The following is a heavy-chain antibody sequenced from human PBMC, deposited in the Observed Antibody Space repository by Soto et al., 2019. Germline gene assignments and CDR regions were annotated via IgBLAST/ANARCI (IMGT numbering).Heavy chain of an antibody. CDR3: ASGGNTMVRGVMTYGMDV. CDR1: GGSNSSYC. D-gene: IGHD3-10*01. V-gene: IGHV4-59*01. CDR2: IYYPGST. J-gene: IGHJ6*02. Sequence: SETLSLTCTVSGGSNSSYCWSWLRHPPGKGLEWIGNIYYPGSTKSCPSLKCRVTISVDTSKNQFSLKLSSVTAADTAVYYCASGGNTMVRGVMTYGMDVWGQGPTVTVS.